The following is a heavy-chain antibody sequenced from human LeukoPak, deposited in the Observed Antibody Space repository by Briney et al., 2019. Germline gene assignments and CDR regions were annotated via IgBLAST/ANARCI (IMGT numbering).Heavy chain of an antibody. J-gene: IGHJ4*02. CDR1: GFTFSSYA. Sequence: GGSLRLSCAASGFTFSSYAMHWVRQAPGKGLEWVAVISYDGSNKYSADSVKGRFTISRDNSKNTLYLQMNSLRAEDTAVYYCAKTRAIAVAGEFDYWGQGTLVTVSS. V-gene: IGHV3-30*04. CDR2: ISYDGSNK. CDR3: AKTRAIAVAGEFDY. D-gene: IGHD6-19*01.